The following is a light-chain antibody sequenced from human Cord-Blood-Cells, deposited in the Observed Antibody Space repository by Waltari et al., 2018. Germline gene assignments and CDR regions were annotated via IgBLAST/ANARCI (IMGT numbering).Light chain of an antibody. V-gene: IGLV2-14*01. CDR1: SSDVGGYNY. CDR3: SSYTSSSTYV. J-gene: IGLJ1*01. CDR2: DVS. Sequence: QSALTQPASVSGSPGQSITISFTGTSSDVGGYNYVYWYQQHPGKAPKLMIYDVSNRPSGVSNRFSGSKSGNTASLTISGLQAEDEADYYCSSYTSSSTYVFGTGTKVTVL.